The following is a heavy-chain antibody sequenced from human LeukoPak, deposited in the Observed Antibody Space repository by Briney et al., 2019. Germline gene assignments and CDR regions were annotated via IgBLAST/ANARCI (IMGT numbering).Heavy chain of an antibody. Sequence: GGSLRLSCEASGFTFSSYWMSWVRQAPGKGLEWVANIKQDGSEKYYVDSVKGRFTISRDNAKNSLYLQMNSLRAEDMAVYYCARDKIAGATLFDYWGQGTLVTVSS. CDR3: ARDKIAGATLFDY. D-gene: IGHD1-26*01. V-gene: IGHV3-7*01. CDR1: GFTFSSYW. CDR2: IKQDGSEK. J-gene: IGHJ4*02.